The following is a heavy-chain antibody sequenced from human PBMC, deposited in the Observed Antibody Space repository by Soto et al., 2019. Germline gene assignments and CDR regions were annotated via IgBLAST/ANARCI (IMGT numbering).Heavy chain of an antibody. V-gene: IGHV3-15*01. J-gene: IGHJ4*02. CDR2: IKSKSDGGTI. CDR3: AAGTGRTDFDY. Sequence: GGSLRLSCAASGFAFNNAWMNWVRQAPGKGLEWVGRIKSKSDGGTIDYTAPVKDRFIMSRDDSKNTVYLQMNSLKTEDTAVYYCAAGTGRTDFDYWGQGTLVTVSS. CDR1: GFAFNNAW. D-gene: IGHD2-2*01.